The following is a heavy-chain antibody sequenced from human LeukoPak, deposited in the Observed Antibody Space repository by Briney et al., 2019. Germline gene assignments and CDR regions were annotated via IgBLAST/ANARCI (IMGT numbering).Heavy chain of an antibody. CDR3: ARGASVVAGNDNAFDI. V-gene: IGHV3-21*01. J-gene: IGHJ3*02. CDR2: ISTSSSYI. Sequence: GGSLRLSCEASGFTFSSYSMNWVRQAPGKGLEWVSSISTSSSYIYYADSVKGRFTISRDNAKKSQYLQMNSLRADDTAVYYCARGASVVAGNDNAFDIWGQGTMVTVSS. D-gene: IGHD6-19*01. CDR1: GFTFSSYS.